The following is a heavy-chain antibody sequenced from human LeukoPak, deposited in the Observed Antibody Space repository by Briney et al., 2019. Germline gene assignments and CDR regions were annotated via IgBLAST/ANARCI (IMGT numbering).Heavy chain of an antibody. V-gene: IGHV3-23*01. D-gene: IGHD1-26*01. CDR2: ISGSGGST. Sequence: GGTLRLSCAASGFTFSSYGMSWVRQAPGKGLEWVSAISGSGGSTYYADSVKGRFTISRDNSKNTLYLQMNSLRAEDTAVYYCAKVLPLVGALLDWGQGTLVTVSS. CDR3: AKVLPLVGALLD. J-gene: IGHJ4*02. CDR1: GFTFSSYG.